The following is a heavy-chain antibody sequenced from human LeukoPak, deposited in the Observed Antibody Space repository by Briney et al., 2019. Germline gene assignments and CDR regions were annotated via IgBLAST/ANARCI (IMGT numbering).Heavy chain of an antibody. CDR2: IYYSGST. V-gene: IGHV4-59*12. D-gene: IGHD6-6*01. CDR3: ARVRGYSSSLYFDY. J-gene: IGHJ4*02. Sequence: SETLSLTCTVSGGSISSYYWSWIRQPPGKGLEWIGYIYYSGSTYYNPSLKSRVTISVDTSKNQFSLKLSSVTAADTAVYYCARVRGYSSSLYFDYWGQGTLVTVSS. CDR1: GGSISSYY.